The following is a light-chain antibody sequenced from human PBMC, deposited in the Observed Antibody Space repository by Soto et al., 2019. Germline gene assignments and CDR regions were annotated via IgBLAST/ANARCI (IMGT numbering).Light chain of an antibody. Sequence: QSALTQSASLSGSPGQSITISCTGTTSDVGSYKSVSWYQHHPGKVPKVMIYEDNKRPSGVSNRFSGSKSGNTASLTISGLQADDEADYYCCSYAGSGTWVFGGGTKVTVL. CDR1: TSDVGSYKS. V-gene: IGLV2-23*01. J-gene: IGLJ3*02. CDR2: EDN. CDR3: CSYAGSGTWV.